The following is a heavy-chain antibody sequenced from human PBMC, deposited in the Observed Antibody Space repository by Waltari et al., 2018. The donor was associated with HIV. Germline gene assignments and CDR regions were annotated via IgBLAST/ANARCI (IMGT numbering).Heavy chain of an antibody. CDR2: MNPNSGNT. CDR3: ARGWDCSSTSCSFPSDY. J-gene: IGHJ4*02. CDR1: GYTFTSYD. V-gene: IGHV1-8*01. D-gene: IGHD2-2*01. Sequence: QVQLVQSGAEVKKPGASVKVSCKASGYTFTSYDINWVRQATGQGLEWMGWMNPNSGNTGYAQKFQGRVTMTRNTSISTAYMELSSLRSEDTAVYYCARGWDCSSTSCSFPSDYWGQGTLVTVSS.